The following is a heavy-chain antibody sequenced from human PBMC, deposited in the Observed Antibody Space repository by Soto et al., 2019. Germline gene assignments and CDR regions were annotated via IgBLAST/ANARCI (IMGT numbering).Heavy chain of an antibody. J-gene: IGHJ5*02. CDR2: MIPNSGNT. CDR3: ARERNWFDP. CDR1: GGTFSSYA. Sequence: ASVKVSCKASGGTFSSYAISWVRQAPGQGLEWMGWMIPNSGNTAYAQKFQGRVTMTRNTSISTAYMELSSLRSEDTAVYYCARERNWFDPWGQGTLVTVSS. V-gene: IGHV1-8*02.